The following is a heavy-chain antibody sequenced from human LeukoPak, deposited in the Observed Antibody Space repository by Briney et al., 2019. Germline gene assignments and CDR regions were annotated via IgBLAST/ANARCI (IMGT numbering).Heavy chain of an antibody. D-gene: IGHD6-6*01. CDR1: GYSIISNYY. CDR3: ARATRAARHFDY. Sequence: PSETLSLTCTVSGYSIISNYYWGWIRQPPGKGLEWIGNIYHSGSISYNPSLNSRVTISVDTSKNQFSLKLSSVTAADTAVYYCARATRAARHFDYWGQGTLVTVSS. V-gene: IGHV4-38-2*02. J-gene: IGHJ4*02. CDR2: IYHSGSI.